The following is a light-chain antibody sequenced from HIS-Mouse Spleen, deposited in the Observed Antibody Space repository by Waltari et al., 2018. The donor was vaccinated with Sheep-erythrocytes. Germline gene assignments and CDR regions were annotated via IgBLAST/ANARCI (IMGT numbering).Light chain of an antibody. J-gene: IGKJ3*01. CDR1: QSVSSSY. CDR2: GAS. V-gene: IGKV3-20*01. Sequence: TQSPSTLSASVGDRATLSCRASQSVSSSYLAWYQQKPGQAPRLLIYGASSRATGIPDRFSGSGSGTDFTLTISRLEPEDFAVYYCQQYGSSPFTFGPGTKVDIK. CDR3: QQYGSSPFT.